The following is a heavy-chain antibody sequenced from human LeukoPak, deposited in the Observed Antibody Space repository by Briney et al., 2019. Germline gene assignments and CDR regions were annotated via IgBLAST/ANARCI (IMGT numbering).Heavy chain of an antibody. D-gene: IGHD5-18*01. Sequence: GASVKVSCMASGYTFTGYYMHWVRQAPGQGLEWMGWINPNSGDTHYAQKFQGRVTMTRDTSISTAYMELSRLRSDDTAVYFWATGYTYGYDYWGQGTLVTVSS. CDR2: INPNSGDT. V-gene: IGHV1-2*02. J-gene: IGHJ4*02. CDR3: ATGYTYGYDY. CDR1: GYTFTGYY.